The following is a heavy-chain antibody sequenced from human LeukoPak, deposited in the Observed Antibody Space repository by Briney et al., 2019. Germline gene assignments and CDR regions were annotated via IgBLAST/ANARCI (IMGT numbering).Heavy chain of an antibody. CDR1: GGSFSGYY. D-gene: IGHD3-22*01. Sequence: SETLSLTCAVYGGSFSGYYWSWIRQPPGKGLEWIGEINHSGSTNYNTSLKSRVTISVDTSKNQFSLKLSSVTAADTAVYYCARVRITMIVVGLDYWGQGTLVTVSS. CDR2: INHSGST. V-gene: IGHV4-34*01. CDR3: ARVRITMIVVGLDY. J-gene: IGHJ4*02.